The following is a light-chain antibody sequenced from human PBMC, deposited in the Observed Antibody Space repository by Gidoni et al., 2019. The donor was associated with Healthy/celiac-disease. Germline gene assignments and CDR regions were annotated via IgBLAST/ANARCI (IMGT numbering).Light chain of an antibody. J-gene: IGKJ4*01. CDR1: QSVSSSY. CDR3: QQYGSSPLT. V-gene: IGKV3-20*01. Sequence: EIVLTQSPGTLSLSPGERATLSCRASQSVSSSYLAWYRQKPGQAPRLLIYGASSRATGIPDRFSGSGSGTDFTLTISRLEPEDFAVYYCQQYGSSPLTFXGXTKVEIK. CDR2: GAS.